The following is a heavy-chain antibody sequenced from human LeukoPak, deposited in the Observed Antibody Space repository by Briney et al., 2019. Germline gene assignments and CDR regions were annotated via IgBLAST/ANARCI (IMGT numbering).Heavy chain of an antibody. CDR2: ISAYNGNT. D-gene: IGHD3-3*01. CDR3: ARYYDFWSGYYTGWFDP. Sequence: ASVKVSCKASGYTFTSYGISWLRQAPGQGLEWMGWISAYNGNTNYAQKLQGRVTMTTDTSTSTAYMELRSLRSDDTAVYYCARYYDFWSGYYTGWFDPWGQGTLVTVSS. J-gene: IGHJ5*02. V-gene: IGHV1-18*01. CDR1: GYTFTSYG.